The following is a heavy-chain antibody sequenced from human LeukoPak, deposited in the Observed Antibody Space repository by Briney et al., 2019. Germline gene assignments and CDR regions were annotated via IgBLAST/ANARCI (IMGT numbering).Heavy chain of an antibody. J-gene: IGHJ4*02. D-gene: IGHD6-19*01. V-gene: IGHV4-30-4*01. Sequence: SETLSLTCTVSGGSISSGDYYWSWIRQPPGKGLEWIGYIYYSGSTYYNPSLKSRVTISVDTSKNQFSLKLSSVTAADTAVYYCARGSSGAEGMEFDYWGQGTLVTVSS. CDR1: GGSISSGDYY. CDR3: ARGSSGAEGMEFDY. CDR2: IYYSGST.